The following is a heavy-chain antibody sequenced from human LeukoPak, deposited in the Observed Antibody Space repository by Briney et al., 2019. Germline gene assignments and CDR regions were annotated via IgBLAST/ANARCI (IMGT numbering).Heavy chain of an antibody. CDR3: ARGGSGISNDFDI. CDR1: GGSISSYY. D-gene: IGHD3-10*01. CDR2: PYYSGST. Sequence: SETLSLTCSVAGGSISSYYWSWIRQPPGKGLEWIGYPYYSGSTNSNPSLKSRVTMSVDTSKNQFSLKLTSVTAADTAVYYCARGGSGISNDFDIWGQGTMVTVSS. V-gene: IGHV4-59*01. J-gene: IGHJ3*02.